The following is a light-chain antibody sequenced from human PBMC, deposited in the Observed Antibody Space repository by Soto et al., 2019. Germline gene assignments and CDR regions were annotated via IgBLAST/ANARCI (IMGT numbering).Light chain of an antibody. V-gene: IGKV1-5*01. J-gene: IGKJ2*01. Sequence: DIQMTQFPSTLSASVGDRVTITSRASQTTNIWLAWYQQKPGTAPKLLIYDASSLEGGVPSRFSASGSGTEFTLTISSLQPDDLATYYCQQYISYPYTFGQGTKVEIK. CDR2: DAS. CDR1: QTTNIW. CDR3: QQYISYPYT.